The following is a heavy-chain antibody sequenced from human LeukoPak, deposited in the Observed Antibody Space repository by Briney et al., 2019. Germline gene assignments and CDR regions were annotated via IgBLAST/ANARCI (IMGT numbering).Heavy chain of an antibody. D-gene: IGHD3-9*01. J-gene: IGHJ4*02. CDR2: IKQDGSEK. CDR3: ASYNTYYDILTGWNYFDY. Sequence: GGSLRLSCTASGFTFSDYCMTWVRQAPGKGLEWVANIKQDGSEKYYVDSVKGRFTISRDNAKNSLYLQMNSLRAEDTAVYYCASYNTYYDILTGWNYFDYWGQGTLVTVSS. CDR1: GFTFSDYC. V-gene: IGHV3-7*01.